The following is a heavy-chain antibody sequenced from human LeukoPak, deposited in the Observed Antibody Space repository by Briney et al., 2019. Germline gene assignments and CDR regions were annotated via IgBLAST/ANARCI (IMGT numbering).Heavy chain of an antibody. D-gene: IGHD3-22*01. Sequence: PGGSLRLSCAAPGFTFSSYAMSSVRQAPGKGLEWVSAISGSGGSTYYADSVKGRFTISRDNSKNTLYLEMNSLRAEDTAVYYFAKGRRITMIVVVIKGGLDYWGQGTLVTVSS. CDR2: ISGSGGST. J-gene: IGHJ4*02. V-gene: IGHV3-23*01. CDR1: GFTFSSYA. CDR3: AKGRRITMIVVVIKGGLDY.